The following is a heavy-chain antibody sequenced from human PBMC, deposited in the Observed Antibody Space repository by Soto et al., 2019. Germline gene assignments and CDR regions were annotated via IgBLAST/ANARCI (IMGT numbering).Heavy chain of an antibody. CDR2: VHVTGNI. CDR3: ARDAKFSLSWYYYQGIDV. Sequence: QVSLQESGPGLVRSSETLSLTCTVANESFTSYYWSWIRQSAGRGLEWIGRVHVTGNIHYNPSLRSRVTMSSDSSSSQFFLRLTSVTAADTAVYYCARDAKFSLSWYYYQGIDVWGPGTTVTVTS. J-gene: IGHJ6*02. V-gene: IGHV4-4*07. D-gene: IGHD2-8*01. CDR1: NESFTSYY.